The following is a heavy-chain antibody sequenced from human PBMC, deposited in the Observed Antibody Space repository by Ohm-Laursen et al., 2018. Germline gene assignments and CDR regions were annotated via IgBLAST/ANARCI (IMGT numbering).Heavy chain of an antibody. CDR2: ISGSGGST. V-gene: IGHV3-23*01. CDR3: AGRCRQLRCPSRGDL. J-gene: IGHJ2*01. Sequence: SLRLSCAASGFTFSSYAMSWVRQAPGKGLEWVSAISGSGGSTYYADSVKGRFTISRDSSRNTLYLQMNSLRAEDTAVYYCAGRCRQLRCPSRGDLWGRGTLVTVSS. D-gene: IGHD4-17*01. CDR1: GFTFSSYA.